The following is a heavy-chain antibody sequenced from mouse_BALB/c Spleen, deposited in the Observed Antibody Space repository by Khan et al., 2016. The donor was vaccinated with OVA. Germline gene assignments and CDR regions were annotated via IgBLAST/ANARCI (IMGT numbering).Heavy chain of an antibody. CDR2: ISTCSGNT. V-gene: IGHV1S137*01. CDR1: GYTFTDYA. Sequence: QVQLQQSGPELVRPGVSVKISCKGSGYTFTDYAMHWVKQSHAKSLEWIGLISTCSGNTNYNQKFKGKATMTVDKSSSTAYMELARLTSEDSAISYRSTPDYEGYYDYWGKGTTLKVSS. CDR3: STPDYEGYYDY. D-gene: IGHD2-3*01. J-gene: IGHJ2*01.